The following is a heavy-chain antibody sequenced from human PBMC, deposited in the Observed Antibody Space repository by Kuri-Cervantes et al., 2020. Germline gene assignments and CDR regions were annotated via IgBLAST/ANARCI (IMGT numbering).Heavy chain of an antibody. CDR2: ITPFNGNT. CDR3: ARAPRGYSSSWFDY. Sequence: SVKVSCKASGYTFTYRYLHWVRQAPGQALEWMGWITPFNGNTNYAQKFQDRVTMTRDTSISTAYMELSRLRSDDTAVYYCARAPRGYSSSWFDYWGQGTLVTVSS. J-gene: IGHJ4*02. D-gene: IGHD6-13*01. V-gene: IGHV1-45*02. CDR1: GYTFTYRY.